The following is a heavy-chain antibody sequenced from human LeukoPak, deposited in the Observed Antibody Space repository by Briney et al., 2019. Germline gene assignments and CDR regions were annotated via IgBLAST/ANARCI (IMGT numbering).Heavy chain of an antibody. CDR2: IYYSGST. D-gene: IGHD1-7*01. V-gene: IGHV4-59*01. CDR1: EGSISSYY. J-gene: IGHJ3*02. CDR3: ATSITVTTYAFDI. Sequence: PSETLSLTCTVSEGSISSYYCSWIRQPPGNGLEWIGYIYYSGSTNYNPSLKSRVTISLDTSKNQFSLKLSSVTAADTAVYYCATSITVTTYAFDIWGQGTMVTVSS.